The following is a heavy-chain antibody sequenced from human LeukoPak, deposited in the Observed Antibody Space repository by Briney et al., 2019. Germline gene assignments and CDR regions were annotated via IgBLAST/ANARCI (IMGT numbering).Heavy chain of an antibody. V-gene: IGHV1-69*13. CDR1: GYTFTGYY. CDR3: ARPNYDILTGYYSHWFDP. Sequence: GASVKVSCKASGYTFTGYYMHWVRQAPGQGLEWMGGVIPIFGTANYAQKFQGRVTITADESTSTAYMELSSLRSEDTAVYYCARPNYDILTGYYSHWFDPWGQGTLVTVSS. J-gene: IGHJ5*02. D-gene: IGHD3-9*01. CDR2: VIPIFGTA.